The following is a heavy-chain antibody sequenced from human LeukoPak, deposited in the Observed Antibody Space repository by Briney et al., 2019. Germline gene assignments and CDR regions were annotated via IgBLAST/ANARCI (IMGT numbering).Heavy chain of an antibody. CDR2: ISYDGSNK. J-gene: IGHJ6*02. Sequence: WVRQAPGKGLEWXAVISYDGSNKYYADSVKGRFTISRDNSKNTLYLQMNSLRAEDTAVYYCARVLHYYYYGMDVWGQGTTVTVSS. CDR3: ARVLHYYYYGMDV. V-gene: IGHV3-30*14. D-gene: IGHD1-26*01.